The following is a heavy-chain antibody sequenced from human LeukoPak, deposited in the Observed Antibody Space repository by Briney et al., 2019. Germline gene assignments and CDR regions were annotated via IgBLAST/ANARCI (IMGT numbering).Heavy chain of an antibody. D-gene: IGHD3/OR15-3a*01. CDR3: AKVGIFGLVTYYFDY. Sequence: GGSLRLSCAASGFTFSSYWMHGVRQAPGKGLEWVSGISWNSGLIDYADSVKGRFTISRDNAKNSLYLQMNSLKAEDTAFYYCAKVGIFGLVTYYFDYWGQGTLVTVSS. V-gene: IGHV3-9*01. CDR2: ISWNSGLI. J-gene: IGHJ4*02. CDR1: GFTFSSYW.